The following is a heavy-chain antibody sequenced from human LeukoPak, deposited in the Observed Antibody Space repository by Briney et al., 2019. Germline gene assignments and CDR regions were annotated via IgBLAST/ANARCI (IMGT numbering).Heavy chain of an antibody. Sequence: PGGSLRLSCAASGFTFSSYTMHRVRQAPGKGLEWVAVISYDGSNKYYADSVKGRFTISRDSSMITLYLQMNSLRAEDTAVYYCARGSITGTGYWGQGTLVTVSS. CDR3: ARGSITGTGY. CDR1: GFTFSSYT. V-gene: IGHV3-30-3*01. CDR2: ISYDGSNK. D-gene: IGHD1-7*01. J-gene: IGHJ4*02.